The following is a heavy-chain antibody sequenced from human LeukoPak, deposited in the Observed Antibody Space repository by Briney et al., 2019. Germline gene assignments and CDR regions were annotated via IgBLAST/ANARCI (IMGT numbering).Heavy chain of an antibody. D-gene: IGHD3-10*01. CDR1: GLTVTNAW. V-gene: IGHV3-15*07. Sequence: TGGSLRLSCSASGLTVTNAWMNWVRQAPGEGLDWVGRIASKTDGGATDYAAPVKGRFTISRDDSKNTLNLQMNSLKTEDTAVYYCTTGIRGDWGQGTLVTVSS. CDR2: IASKTDGGAT. CDR3: TTGIRGD. J-gene: IGHJ4*02.